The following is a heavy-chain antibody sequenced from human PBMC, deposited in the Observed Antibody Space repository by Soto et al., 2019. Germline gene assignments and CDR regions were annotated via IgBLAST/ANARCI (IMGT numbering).Heavy chain of an antibody. CDR2: IRSKNDGGTA. CDR3: VTGDY. CDR1: GFTFSDAW. Sequence: GGSLRLSCAASGFTFSDAWLTWVRQAPGKGLEWVGRIRSKNDGGTADYTAPVKGRFTISRDDSKNTLYLQVNSLESEDTAVYYCVTGDYWGQGILVTVSS. J-gene: IGHJ4*02. V-gene: IGHV3-15*01.